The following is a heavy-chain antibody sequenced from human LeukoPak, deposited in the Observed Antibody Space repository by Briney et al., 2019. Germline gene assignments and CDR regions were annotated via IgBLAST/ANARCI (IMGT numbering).Heavy chain of an antibody. D-gene: IGHD6-19*01. Sequence: PSETLSLTRSVSGGSVSSYYWSWIRQPAGKGLEWIGRIKNSGNTNYNPSLESRVTLSLDTSKNQFSLNLSSVTAADTAVYHCAREGSSSGWRPFDIWGQGTVVTVSS. CDR1: GGSVSSYY. V-gene: IGHV4-4*07. CDR3: AREGSSSGWRPFDI. J-gene: IGHJ3*02. CDR2: IKNSGNT.